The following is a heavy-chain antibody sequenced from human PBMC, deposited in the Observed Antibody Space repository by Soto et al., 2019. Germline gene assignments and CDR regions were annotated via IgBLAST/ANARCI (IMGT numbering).Heavy chain of an antibody. Sequence: GGSLRLSCAASGFTVSSSQMTWVRQAPGKALEWVSVIFIGGTTQYAVSVKGRFTISRDYSKNTVYLQMNSLRAEDTAVYYCARVSGPYCGGDCYPPTPNGFDPWGQGTLDTVTS. CDR1: GFTVSSSQ. J-gene: IGHJ5*02. D-gene: IGHD2-21*02. CDR3: ARVSGPYCGGDCYPPTPNGFDP. V-gene: IGHV3-53*01. CDR2: IFIGGTT.